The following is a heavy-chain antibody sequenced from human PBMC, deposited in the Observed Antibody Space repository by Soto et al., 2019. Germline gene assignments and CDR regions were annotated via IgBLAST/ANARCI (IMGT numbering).Heavy chain of an antibody. CDR2: NSAYNGNT. Sequence: ASVKVSCNASGYTFTSYGMSWVLQAPGHGLERMGWNSAYNGNTNYAQKLQGRVTMTTDTSTSTAYMELRSQRSDDTAVYYCARDGYYGAGSYPEPYYYYIGMDVSGQGTTVTVSS. CDR1: GYTFTSYG. V-gene: IGHV1-18*01. J-gene: IGHJ6*02. D-gene: IGHD3-10*01. CDR3: ARDGYYGAGSYPEPYYYYIGMDV.